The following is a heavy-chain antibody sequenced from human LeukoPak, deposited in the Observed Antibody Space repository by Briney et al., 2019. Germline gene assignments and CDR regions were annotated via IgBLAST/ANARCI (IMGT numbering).Heavy chain of an antibody. Sequence: PSETLSLTCAVSGYSISSGYYWGWIRQPPGKGLEWIGSIYHSGSTYYNPSLKSRVTISVDTSKNQFSLKLSSVTAADTAVYYCTSARYGTIFGVAISQYYFDYWCQGTLVTDSS. J-gene: IGHJ4*02. D-gene: IGHD3-3*02. CDR2: IYHSGST. CDR3: TSARYGTIFGVAISQYYFDY. CDR1: GYSISSGYY. V-gene: IGHV4-38-2*01.